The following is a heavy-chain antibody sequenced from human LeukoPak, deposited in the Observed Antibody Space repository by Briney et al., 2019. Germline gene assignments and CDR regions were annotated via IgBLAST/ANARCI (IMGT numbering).Heavy chain of an antibody. V-gene: IGHV4-61*02. CDR3: ARDLGIAAAGDNNWFDP. CDR2: IYTSGST. Sequence: SQTLSLTCIVSGGSTSTGDYYCSWIRQPAGKGLEWIGRIYTSGSTNYNPSLKSRVTISVDTSKNQFSLKLSSVTAADTAVYYCARDLGIAAAGDNNWFDPWGQGTLVTVSS. J-gene: IGHJ5*02. D-gene: IGHD6-13*01. CDR1: GGSTSTGDYY.